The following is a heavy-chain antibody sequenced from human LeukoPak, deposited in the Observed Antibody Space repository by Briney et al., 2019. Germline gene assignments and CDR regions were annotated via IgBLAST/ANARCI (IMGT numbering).Heavy chain of an antibody. CDR3: AICDSSGYYLE. Sequence: PSETLSLICAVYGGSFSGYYWSWIRQPPGKGLEWIGEINHSGSTNYNPSLKSRVTISVDTSKNQFSLKLSSVTAADTAVYYCAICDSSGYYLEWGQGTLVTVSS. CDR2: INHSGST. CDR1: GGSFSGYY. D-gene: IGHD3-22*01. J-gene: IGHJ4*02. V-gene: IGHV4-34*01.